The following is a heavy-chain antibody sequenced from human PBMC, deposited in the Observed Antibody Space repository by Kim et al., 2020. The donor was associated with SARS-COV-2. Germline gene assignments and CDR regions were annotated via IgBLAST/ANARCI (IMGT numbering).Heavy chain of an antibody. CDR3: ASPGGVRDGMDV. Sequence: SETLSLTCTVSGGSISSYYWSWIRQPPGKGLEWIGYIYYSGSTNYNPSLKSRVTISVDTSKNQFSLKLSSVTAADTAVYYCASPGGVRDGMDVWGQGTTVTVSS. J-gene: IGHJ6*02. CDR2: IYYSGST. CDR1: GGSISSYY. V-gene: IGHV4-59*01. D-gene: IGHD3-16*01.